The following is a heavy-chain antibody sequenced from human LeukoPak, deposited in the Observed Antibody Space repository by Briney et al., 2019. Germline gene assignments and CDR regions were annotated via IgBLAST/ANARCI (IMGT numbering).Heavy chain of an antibody. CDR1: GFTFNSYW. V-gene: IGHV3-7*01. J-gene: IGHJ5*02. CDR3: ARGLGSASGIWFDP. Sequence: PGGSLRLSCAASGFTFNSYWMSWVRHVPGKGLEWVANIKQDGSDKYYVDSVKGRFTVSRDNAENSLYLQMSILRADDTAIYYCARGLGSASGIWFDPWGQGTLVTVSS. D-gene: IGHD1-14*01. CDR2: IKQDGSDK.